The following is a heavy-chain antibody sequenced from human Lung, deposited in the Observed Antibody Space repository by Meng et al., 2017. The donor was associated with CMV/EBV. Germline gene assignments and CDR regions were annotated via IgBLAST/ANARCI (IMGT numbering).Heavy chain of an antibody. Sequence: SXKISCVVSGFSFSTSAMHWVRQAPGKGLEWVAVISNDGKRKYYTDSVEGRFTISRDNSKNTLYLQMDSLRADDRATYYCARDFAWSFDYWGQGTLVTVSS. CDR1: GFSFSTSA. D-gene: IGHD3-3*01. CDR3: ARDFAWSFDY. J-gene: IGHJ4*02. V-gene: IGHV3-30*04. CDR2: ISNDGKRK.